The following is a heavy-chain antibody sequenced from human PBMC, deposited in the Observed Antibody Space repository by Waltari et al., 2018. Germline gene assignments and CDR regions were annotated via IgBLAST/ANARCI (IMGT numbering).Heavy chain of an antibody. Sequence: EVQLVESGGGLVKPGGSLRLSCAASGFTFSSYSMNWFRQAPGKGLEWVSSISSSSSYRYYADSVKGRFTISRDNAKNSLYLQMNSLRAEDTAVYYCARRAPTDAFDIWGQGTMVTVSS. CDR1: GFTFSSYS. CDR3: ARRAPTDAFDI. V-gene: IGHV3-21*01. J-gene: IGHJ3*02. CDR2: ISSSSSYR.